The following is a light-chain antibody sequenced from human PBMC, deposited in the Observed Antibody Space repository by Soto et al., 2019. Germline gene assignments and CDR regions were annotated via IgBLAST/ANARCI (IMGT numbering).Light chain of an antibody. J-gene: IGKJ4*01. V-gene: IGKV3-11*01. Sequence: EIVLTQSPATLSLSPGERATLSCRARQSISTYLAWYQQKPGQAPRLLIYGASNRATGIPARFSGSGSGTDFTLTISSLEPEDFAVYYCQQRTGWLTFGGGTKVEIK. CDR2: GAS. CDR1: QSISTY. CDR3: QQRTGWLT.